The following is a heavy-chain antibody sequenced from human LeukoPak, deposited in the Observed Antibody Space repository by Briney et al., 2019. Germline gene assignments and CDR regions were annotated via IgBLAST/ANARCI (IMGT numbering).Heavy chain of an antibody. CDR3: ARAFGPYSSGCYFDY. CDR1: GGSFSGYY. D-gene: IGHD6-19*01. CDR2: INHSGST. V-gene: IGHV4-34*01. Sequence: SETLSLTCAVYGGSFSGYYWSWIRQPPGKGLEWIGEINHSGSTNYNPSLKSRVTISVDTSKNQFSLKLSSVTAADTAVYYCARAFGPYSSGCYFDYWGQGTLVTVSS. J-gene: IGHJ4*02.